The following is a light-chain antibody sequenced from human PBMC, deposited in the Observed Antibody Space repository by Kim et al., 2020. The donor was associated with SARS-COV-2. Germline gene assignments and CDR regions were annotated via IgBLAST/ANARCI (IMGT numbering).Light chain of an antibody. V-gene: IGKV1-5*01. J-gene: IGKJ2*03. CDR1: QNIGSW. CDR3: QQYHSYSYS. CDR2: DAS. Sequence: ASVGDRVTITCRASQNIGSWLAWYHQRPGRAPNLLIYDASDLESGVPSRFSGSGSGTEFTLTISSLQPEDFATYYCQQYHSYSYSFGQGTRVDIK.